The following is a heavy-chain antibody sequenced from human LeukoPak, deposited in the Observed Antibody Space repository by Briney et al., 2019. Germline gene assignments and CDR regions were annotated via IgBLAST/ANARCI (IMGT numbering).Heavy chain of an antibody. Sequence: LRLSCAASGFTFSSYGMHWVRQPPGKGLEWIGSIYYSGSTDYNPSLKSRVTISVDTSKNQFSLKLSSVTAADTAVYYCARGDLSGYSEEAFDIWGQGTMVTVSS. CDR1: GFTFSSYG. CDR2: IYYSGST. D-gene: IGHD3-22*01. J-gene: IGHJ3*02. V-gene: IGHV4-39*07. CDR3: ARGDLSGYSEEAFDI.